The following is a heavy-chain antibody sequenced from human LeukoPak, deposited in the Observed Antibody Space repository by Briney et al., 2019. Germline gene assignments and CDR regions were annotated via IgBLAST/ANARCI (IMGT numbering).Heavy chain of an antibody. D-gene: IGHD3-10*01. J-gene: IGHJ4*02. V-gene: IGHV3-7*01. CDR1: GFTFSSYW. Sequence: GGSLRLSCAASGFTFSSYWMSWVRQAPGKGLEWVANIKQDGSEKYYVDSVKGRFTISRDNAKNSLYLQMNSLRAEDTAVYYCAKASPQYYGSGASKFFFESWGQGTLVPVSS. CDR2: IKQDGSEK. CDR3: AKASPQYYGSGASKFFFES.